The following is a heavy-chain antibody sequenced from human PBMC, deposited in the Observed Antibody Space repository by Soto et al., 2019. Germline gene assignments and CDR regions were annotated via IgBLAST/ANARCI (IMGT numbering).Heavy chain of an antibody. V-gene: IGHV3-23*01. J-gene: IGHJ6*03. CDR2: ISGSGGST. CDR3: AKGPGDYDFWSGYRKRPYYYYMDV. Sequence: PGGSLRLSCAAAGFTFSGYAMSWVRQAQGKGLEWVSAISGSGGSTYYADSVKGRFTISRDNSKNTLYLQMNSLRAEDTAVYYCAKGPGDYDFWSGYRKRPYYYYMDVWGKGTTVTVSS. D-gene: IGHD3-3*01. CDR1: GFTFSGYA.